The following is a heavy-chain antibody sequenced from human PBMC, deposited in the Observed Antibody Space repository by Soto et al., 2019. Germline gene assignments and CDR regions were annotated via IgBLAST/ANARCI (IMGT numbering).Heavy chain of an antibody. Sequence: GESLKISCKGSGYSFTSYWIGWVRQMPGKGLEWMGIIYPGDSDTRYSPSFQGQVTISADKSISTAYLQWSSLKASDTAMYYCARHYCSSTSCYPVYYYYGMDVWGQGTTVTVSS. V-gene: IGHV5-51*01. J-gene: IGHJ6*02. CDR1: GYSFTSYW. D-gene: IGHD2-2*01. CDR2: IYPGDSDT. CDR3: ARHYCSSTSCYPVYYYYGMDV.